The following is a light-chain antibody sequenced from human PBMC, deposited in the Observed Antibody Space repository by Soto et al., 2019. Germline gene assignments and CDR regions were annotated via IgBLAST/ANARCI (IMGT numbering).Light chain of an antibody. CDR3: QQLNSYPIT. V-gene: IGKV1-9*01. CDR1: QGISSF. CDR2: GAS. Sequence: IQLTQSPSSLSASVGDRVTITCRASQGISSFLAWYKQKPGKAPKLLIYGASTLQSGFPSRFSGSGSVTDFTLTIGSLQPEDFATYYCQQLNSYPITFGPVTKVDIK. J-gene: IGKJ3*01.